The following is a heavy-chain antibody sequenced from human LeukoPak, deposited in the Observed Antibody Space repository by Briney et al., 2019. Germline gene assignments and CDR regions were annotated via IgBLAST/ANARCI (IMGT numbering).Heavy chain of an antibody. D-gene: IGHD3-3*01. CDR1: GYPFTTFW. J-gene: IGHJ5*02. Sequence: GESLRISFQGSGYPFTTFWINWVRQMPGKGLEWMVRFDPSNSYTNYSPSFQGHVTISVDKSINTAYLQWSGLKASDTAMYYCARRSTYEFDLWGQGTLVTVSS. CDR2: FDPSNSYT. V-gene: IGHV5-10-1*01. CDR3: ARRSTYEFDL.